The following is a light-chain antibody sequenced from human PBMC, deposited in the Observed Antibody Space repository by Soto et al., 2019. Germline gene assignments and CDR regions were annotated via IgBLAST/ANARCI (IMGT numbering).Light chain of an antibody. J-gene: IGLJ1*01. CDR2: DVS. Sequence: QSALTQPASVSGSPGQSITISCTGTSSDIGAYNYVSWHQQQPGKAPKVMIFDVSYRPSGVSNRFSGSKSGNTASLTISGLQAEDEADYYCSSYTTSSLYVFGTGTELTVL. CDR3: SSYTTSSLYV. CDR1: SSDIGAYNY. V-gene: IGLV2-14*01.